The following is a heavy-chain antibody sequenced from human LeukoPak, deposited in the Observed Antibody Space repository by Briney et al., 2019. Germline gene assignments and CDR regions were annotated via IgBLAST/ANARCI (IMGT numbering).Heavy chain of an antibody. V-gene: IGHV1-8*01. Sequence: GASVKVSCKASGYTFTSYDINWVRQATGQGLEWRGWMNPNSGNTGYAQKFQGRVTMTRNTSISTAYMELSSLRSEDTAVYYCARGVYYYDSSGYYLYYFDYWGQGTLVTVSS. D-gene: IGHD3-22*01. CDR2: MNPNSGNT. J-gene: IGHJ4*02. CDR3: ARGVYYYDSSGYYLYYFDY. CDR1: GYTFTSYD.